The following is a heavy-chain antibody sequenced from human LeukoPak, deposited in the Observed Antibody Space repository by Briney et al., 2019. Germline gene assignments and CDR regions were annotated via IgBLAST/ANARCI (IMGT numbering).Heavy chain of an antibody. Sequence: KPSETLSLTCTVSGGSISSYYWSWIRQPPGKGLEWIGYIYDSGSTSYNPSLKSRVTISVDTSKNQFSLKLSSVTAADTAVYYCARVGRYYDSSGYPNPFDYWGQGTLVTVSS. CDR1: GGSISSYY. D-gene: IGHD3-22*01. CDR3: ARVGRYYDSSGYPNPFDY. J-gene: IGHJ4*02. CDR2: IYDSGST. V-gene: IGHV4-59*01.